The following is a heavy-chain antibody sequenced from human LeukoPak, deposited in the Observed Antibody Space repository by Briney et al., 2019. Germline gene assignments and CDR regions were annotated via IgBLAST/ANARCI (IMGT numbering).Heavy chain of an antibody. CDR3: VTNPIVVVTSVNY. Sequence: PGGSLTLSCVASGFTFSNYWMHWVRQDPLKGLVWVSRINTDGSTTTYRDSVKGRFTISRDNAKNTLYLQMNSLRVEDTAVYYCVTNPIVVVTSVNYWGQGTLVTVSS. V-gene: IGHV3-74*01. D-gene: IGHD2-21*02. CDR1: GFTFSNYW. J-gene: IGHJ4*01. CDR2: INTDGSTT.